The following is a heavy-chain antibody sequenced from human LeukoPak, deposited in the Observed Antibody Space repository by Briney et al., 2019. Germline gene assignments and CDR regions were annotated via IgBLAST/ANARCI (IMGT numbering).Heavy chain of an antibody. CDR3: ARSTWLLDK. Sequence: PSETLPLTCTVSGGSISSYYWSWIRQPPGKGLEWIGYIYYSGSTNHNPSLKSRVTISLDTSKNQFSLKLSSVTAADTAVYYCARSTWLLDKWGQGTLVTVSS. CDR1: GGSISSYY. D-gene: IGHD3-22*01. CDR2: IYYSGST. J-gene: IGHJ4*02. V-gene: IGHV4-59*01.